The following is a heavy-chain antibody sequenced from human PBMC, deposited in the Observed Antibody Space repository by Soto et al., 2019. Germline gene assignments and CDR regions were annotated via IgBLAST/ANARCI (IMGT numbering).Heavy chain of an antibody. D-gene: IGHD1-26*01. J-gene: IGHJ4*02. CDR3: AREVAVKTLLHSGSLHFDS. V-gene: IGHV1-2*07. CDR1: GYTFTDHY. Sequence: QEQLVQSGAEVRKPGASVKVSCKASGYTFTDHYVHWVRQAPGQGLEWMGWIKTQTGASKYLYKFQGRVTMTRDTATSNADMELSRLRSADTAVYYCAREVAVKTLLHSGSLHFDSWGQGTLVTVSS. CDR2: IKTQTGAS.